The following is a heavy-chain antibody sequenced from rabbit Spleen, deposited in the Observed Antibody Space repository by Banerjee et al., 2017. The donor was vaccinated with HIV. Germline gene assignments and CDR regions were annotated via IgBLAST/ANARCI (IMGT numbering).Heavy chain of an antibody. CDR2: IYTGSSSAFT. Sequence: QEQLEETGGDLVKPEGSLTLTCTASGFSFSSSYYMCWVRQAPGKGPEWIACIYTGSSSAFTYSATWAKGRFTISKTSSTTVTLQMTSLTVADTATYFCARDTGTSFSSYGMDLWGPGTLVTVS. J-gene: IGHJ6*01. CDR3: ARDTGTSFSSYGMDL. D-gene: IGHD7-1*01. V-gene: IGHV1S45*01. CDR1: GFSFSSSYY.